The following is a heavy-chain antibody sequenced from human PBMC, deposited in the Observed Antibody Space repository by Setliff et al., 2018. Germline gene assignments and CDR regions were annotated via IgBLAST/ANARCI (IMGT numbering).Heavy chain of an antibody. CDR1: GGSISSPSYF. J-gene: IGHJ4*02. CDR2: IYYSGSS. CDR3: ARIAYGSGSYYFDY. V-gene: IGHV4-39*01. Sequence: SETLSLTCTVSGGSISSPSYFWGWVRQPPGKEMEWIATIYYSGSSYYNPSLKSRLTISVDTSKSQFSLNLSSVTAADTAVYYCARIAYGSGSYYFDYWGQGTLVTVSS. D-gene: IGHD3-10*01.